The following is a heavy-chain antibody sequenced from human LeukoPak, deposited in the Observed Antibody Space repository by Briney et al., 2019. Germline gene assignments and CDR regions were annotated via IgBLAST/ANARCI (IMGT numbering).Heavy chain of an antibody. CDR3: ARVYGWRYMDV. CDR2: IYYSGYT. CDR1: GGSISSYY. Sequence: SETLSLTCTVSGGSISSYYWSWIRQPPGKGLKWIGNIYYSGYTTYSPSLRSRVTISVDTSKNQFSLKLSSVTAADTAVYYCARVYGWRYMDVWGKGTTVTVSS. D-gene: IGHD2-8*01. J-gene: IGHJ6*03. V-gene: IGHV4-59*01.